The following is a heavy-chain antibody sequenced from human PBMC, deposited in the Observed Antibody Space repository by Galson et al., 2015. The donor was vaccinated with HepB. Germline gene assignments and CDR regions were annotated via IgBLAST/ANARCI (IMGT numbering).Heavy chain of an antibody. D-gene: IGHD6-19*01. CDR2: ISAYNGNT. V-gene: IGHV1-18*01. J-gene: IGHJ6*02. Sequence: ASGYTFTSYGISWVRQAPGQGLEWMGWISAYNGNTNYAQKLQGRVTMTTDTSTSTAYMELRSLRSDDTAVYYCARLPRIAVAGFYYYYGMDVWGQGTTVTVSS. CDR3: ARLPRIAVAGFYYYYGMDV. CDR1: GYTFTSYG.